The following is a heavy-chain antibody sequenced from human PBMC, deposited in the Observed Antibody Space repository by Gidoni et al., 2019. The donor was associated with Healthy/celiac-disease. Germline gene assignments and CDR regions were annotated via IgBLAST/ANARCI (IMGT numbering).Heavy chain of an antibody. CDR2: ISYDGSNK. V-gene: IGHV3-30*18. J-gene: IGHJ4*02. CDR1: GFTFSSYG. D-gene: IGHD1-26*01. Sequence: GFTFSSYGMHWVRQAPGKGLEWVAVISYDGSNKYYADSVKGRFTISRDNSKNTLYLQMNSLRAEDTAVYYCAKDYPGGALDYWGQGTLVTVSS. CDR3: AKDYPGGALDY.